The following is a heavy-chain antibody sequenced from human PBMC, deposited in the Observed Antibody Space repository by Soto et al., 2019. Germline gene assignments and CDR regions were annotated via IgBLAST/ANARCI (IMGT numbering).Heavy chain of an antibody. CDR1: GFTFSSYW. Sequence: GGSLRLSCAASGFTFSSYWMSWVRQAPGKGLEWVANIKQDGSEKYYVDSVKDRFTISRDNAKNSLYLQMNSLRAEDTAVYYCARVPYYYGSGSYDYWGQGTLVTVSS. D-gene: IGHD3-10*01. J-gene: IGHJ4*02. CDR3: ARVPYYYGSGSYDY. CDR2: IKQDGSEK. V-gene: IGHV3-7*01.